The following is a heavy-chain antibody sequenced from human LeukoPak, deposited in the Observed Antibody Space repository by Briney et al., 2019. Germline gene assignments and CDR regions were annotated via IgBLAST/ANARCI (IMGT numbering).Heavy chain of an antibody. J-gene: IGHJ4*02. CDR2: INSDGSST. V-gene: IGHV3-74*01. CDR1: GFTFSSYW. CDR3: ARESGYTSGWYVGDFDY. Sequence: GGSLRLSCAASGFTFSSYWTHWVHQAPGKGLVWVSRINSDGSSTGYADSVKGRFTISRDNAKNTLYLQMNSLRVEDTAVYYCARESGYTSGWYVGDFDYWGQGTQVTVSS. D-gene: IGHD6-19*01.